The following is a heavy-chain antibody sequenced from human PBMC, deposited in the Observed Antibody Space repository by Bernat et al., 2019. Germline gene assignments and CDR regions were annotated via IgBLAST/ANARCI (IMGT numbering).Heavy chain of an antibody. CDR3: AKDQRPHYYDSSGYQAYYLDY. CDR2: ISSSGSTQ. J-gene: IGHJ4*02. D-gene: IGHD3-22*01. Sequence: QVQLVESGGGLVKPGGSLRLSCAASGFTFSDYYMSWIRQAPGKGLEWVSYISSSGSTQDYADSGKGRFTISMDNAKNALYLQMNSLRAEDTAVYYCAKDQRPHYYDSSGYQAYYLDYWGQGTLVTVSS. V-gene: IGHV3-11*01. CDR1: GFTFSDYY.